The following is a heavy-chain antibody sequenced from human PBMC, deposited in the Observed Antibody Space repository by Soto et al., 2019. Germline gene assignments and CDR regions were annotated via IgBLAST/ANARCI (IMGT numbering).Heavy chain of an antibody. V-gene: IGHV3-7*01. CDR3: SRVPGVAAAGTHYYYYYGMDV. D-gene: IGHD6-13*01. Sequence: PGGSLRLSCAASGFTFSSYWISWVRQAPWKGLEWVANIKQDGIEKYYVDSVKGRFTISRDNAKNSLYLQMNRLRAEDTAVYYWSRVPGVAAAGTHYYYYYGMDVLGQRTPVAVCS. CDR1: GFTFSSYW. CDR2: IKQDGIEK. J-gene: IGHJ6*02.